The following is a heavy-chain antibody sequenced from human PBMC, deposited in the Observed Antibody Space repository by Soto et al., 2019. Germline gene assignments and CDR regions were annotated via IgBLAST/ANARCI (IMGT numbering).Heavy chain of an antibody. Sequence: QVQLQESGPGLVKPSQTLSLTCTVSGGSISSGGYYWSWIRQHPGKGLEWIGYIYYSGSTYYNPSLKSRLTMSIDRSKGQFSLRLGSVTAEDTAVYYCARGVGGSGLNWFDPWGQGTLVTVSS. CDR3: ARGVGGSGLNWFDP. V-gene: IGHV4-31*03. CDR1: GGSISSGGYY. J-gene: IGHJ5*02. CDR2: IYYSGST. D-gene: IGHD6-19*01.